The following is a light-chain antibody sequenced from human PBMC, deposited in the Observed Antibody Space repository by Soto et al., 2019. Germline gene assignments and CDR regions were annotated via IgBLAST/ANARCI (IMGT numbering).Light chain of an antibody. J-gene: IGLJ1*01. CDR2: RNN. V-gene: IGLV1-47*01. Sequence: QSVLAQPPSASGTPGQRVTISCSGSSSNIGSNYVYWYQQLPGTAPKLLIYRNNQRPSGVPDRFSGSKSGTSASLAISGLRSEDEADYYCAAWDDSLTYVVGTGTKVTVL. CDR1: SSNIGSNY. CDR3: AAWDDSLTYV.